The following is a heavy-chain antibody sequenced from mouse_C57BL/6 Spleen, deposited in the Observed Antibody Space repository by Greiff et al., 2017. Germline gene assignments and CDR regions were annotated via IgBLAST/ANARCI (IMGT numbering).Heavy chain of an antibody. V-gene: IGHV14-2*01. CDR2: IDPEDGDT. D-gene: IGHD1-1*01. J-gene: IGHJ3*01. CDR1: GFNIKDYY. CDR3: ARRGSPAWCAY. Sequence: VQLKESGAELVKPGASVKLSCTASGFNIKDYYMHWVKQRTEQGLEWIGRIDPEDGDTKYAPTFQGKATITADTSSNTAYLQLSSLTSEDTAVYYCARRGSPAWCAYWGQGTLVTVSA.